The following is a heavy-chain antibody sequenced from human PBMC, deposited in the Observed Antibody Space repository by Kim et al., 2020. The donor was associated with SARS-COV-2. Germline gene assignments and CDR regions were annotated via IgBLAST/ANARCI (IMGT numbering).Heavy chain of an antibody. Sequence: SVKVSFKASGGTFSSYAISWVRQAPGQGLEWMGGIIPIFGTANYAQKFQGRVTITADESTSTAYMELSSLRSEDTAVYYCARRVVAAPYYYYGMDVWGQGTTVTVSS. D-gene: IGHD2-15*01. CDR1: GGTFSSYA. V-gene: IGHV1-69*13. J-gene: IGHJ6*02. CDR3: ARRVVAAPYYYYGMDV. CDR2: IIPIFGTA.